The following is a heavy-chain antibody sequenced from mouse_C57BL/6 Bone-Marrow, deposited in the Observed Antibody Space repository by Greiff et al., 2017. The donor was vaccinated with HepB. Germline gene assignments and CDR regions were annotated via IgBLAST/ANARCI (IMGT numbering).Heavy chain of an antibody. J-gene: IGHJ2*01. CDR2: IDPENGDT. Sequence: VQLQQSGAELVRPGASVKLSCTASGFNIKDDYMHWVKQRPEQGLEWIGWIDPENGDTEYASKFQGKATITADTSSNTAYLQLSSLTSEDTAVYYCTTAVVHFDYWGQGTTLTVSS. CDR3: TTAVVHFDY. CDR1: GFNIKDDY. V-gene: IGHV14-4*01. D-gene: IGHD1-1*01.